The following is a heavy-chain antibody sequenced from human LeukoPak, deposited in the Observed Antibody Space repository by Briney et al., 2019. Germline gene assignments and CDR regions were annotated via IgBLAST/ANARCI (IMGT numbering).Heavy chain of an antibody. V-gene: IGHV1-2*02. Sequence: ASVKVSCKASGYTFTAYYMHWVRQAPGQGLEWMGWINPNSGGTNYAQKFQGRVTMTRDTSISTAYMELSRLRSDDTAVYYCAREDSNLYYYDSSGYYDYWGQGTLVTVSS. CDR1: GYTFTAYY. CDR2: INPNSGGT. CDR3: AREDSNLYYYDSSGYYDY. J-gene: IGHJ4*02. D-gene: IGHD3-22*01.